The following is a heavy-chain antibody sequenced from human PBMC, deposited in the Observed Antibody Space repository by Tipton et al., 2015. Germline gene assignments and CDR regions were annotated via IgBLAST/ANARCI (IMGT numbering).Heavy chain of an antibody. Sequence: QLVQSGAEVKKPGSSVKVSCKASGDTFSSYVITWVRQAPGQGLEWMGGIIPMLDIVNYAQKFQGRVTITADESTSTVYMDLSSLRSEDTAVYYCARSPVTTGTTGSSYTYHYYGMDVWGQGTTVTVSS. CDR2: IIPMLDIV. D-gene: IGHD1-1*01. V-gene: IGHV1-69*01. J-gene: IGHJ6*02. CDR1: GDTFSSYV. CDR3: ARSPVTTGTTGSSYTYHYYGMDV.